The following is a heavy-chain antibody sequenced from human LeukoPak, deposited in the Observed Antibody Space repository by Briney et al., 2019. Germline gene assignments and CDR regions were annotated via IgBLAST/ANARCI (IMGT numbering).Heavy chain of an antibody. CDR1: GFTFSSYW. V-gene: IGHV3-74*01. Sequence: GGSLRLSCAASGFTFSSYWMHWVRQAPGKGLVWVSRINSDGSSTSYADSVKGRFTISRDNAKNTLYLQMNSLRAEDTAVYYCAKEGPVAGSGAFDIWGQGTMVTVSS. CDR2: INSDGSST. CDR3: AKEGPVAGSGAFDI. D-gene: IGHD6-19*01. J-gene: IGHJ3*02.